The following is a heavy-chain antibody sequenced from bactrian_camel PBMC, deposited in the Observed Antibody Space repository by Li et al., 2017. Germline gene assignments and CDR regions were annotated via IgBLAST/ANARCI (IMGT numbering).Heavy chain of an antibody. CDR2: INSLGGST. Sequence: HVQLVESGGALVQPGGSLTLSCAASGFNFGAYSMHWVRQAPGKGLEWVSSINSLGGSTYYGDSVKERFTISRDNAKNTLYLQLNSLKTEDTAMYYCARSFSMLDNYWGQGTQVTVS. CDR1: GFNFGAYS. J-gene: IGHJ4*01. V-gene: IGHV3S1*01. D-gene: IGHD1*01. CDR3: ARSFSMLDNY.